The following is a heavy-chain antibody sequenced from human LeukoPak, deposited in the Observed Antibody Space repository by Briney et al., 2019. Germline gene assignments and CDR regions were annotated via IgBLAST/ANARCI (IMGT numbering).Heavy chain of an antibody. CDR2: ISSNGGST. V-gene: IGHV3-64*02. D-gene: IGHD1-26*01. CDR3: TRSNNIVGATYFDY. Sequence: GGSLRLSCAASGFSFSTYAMHWVRQGPGKGLEYISSISSNGGSTYYADSMKGRFTISRDNSKNTLFLQMGSLRAEDMAVYYCTRSNNIVGATYFDYWGQGTLVTVSS. J-gene: IGHJ4*02. CDR1: GFSFSTYA.